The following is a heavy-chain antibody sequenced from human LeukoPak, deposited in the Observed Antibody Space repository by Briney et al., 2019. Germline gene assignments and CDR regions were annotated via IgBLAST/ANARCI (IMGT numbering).Heavy chain of an antibody. CDR1: GGSISSGSYY. D-gene: IGHD5-12*01. CDR2: IYSSGST. J-gene: IGHJ6*03. V-gene: IGHV4-61*02. CDR3: ARTTEGYAGGPGYSYYYYMDV. Sequence: SETLSLTCTVSGGSISSGSYYWNWIRQPAGKGLEWIGRIYSSGSTHYNPSLKSRVTISVDTSKNQVSLKLRSVTAADTAVYYCARTTEGYAGGPGYSYYYYMDVWGKGTTVTISS.